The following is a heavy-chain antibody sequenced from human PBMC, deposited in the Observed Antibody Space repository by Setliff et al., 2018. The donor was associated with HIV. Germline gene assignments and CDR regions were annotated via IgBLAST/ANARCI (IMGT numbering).Heavy chain of an antibody. CDR3: ARSLLGLIVPSAQGIWYYFDY. V-gene: IGHV1-18*01. CDR2: ISPYNGNT. J-gene: IGHJ4*01. D-gene: IGHD2-8*01. Sequence: ASVKVSCTASGYNFDDNSINWVRQAPGQGLEWMGWISPYNGNTRYSQKFQGRVTMTTDTSTSTAYMEVRGLRSDDTAVYYCARSLLGLIVPSAQGIWYYFDYWG. CDR1: GYNFDDNS.